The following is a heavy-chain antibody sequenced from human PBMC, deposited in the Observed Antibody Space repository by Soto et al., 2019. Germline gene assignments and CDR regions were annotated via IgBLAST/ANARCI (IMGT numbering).Heavy chain of an antibody. CDR3: ARIGVSSAPDHTDFAS. Sequence: ASVKVSCKASGYTFNLYGITWVRQAPGQGLEWMGLIIGFNGNTNYAADLQGRVTMTTDTSTSTAYTELRGLRSDDTAVYYCARIGVSSAPDHTDFASWGQGALVTVS. V-gene: IGHV1-18*01. CDR2: IIGFNGNT. CDR1: GYTFNLYG. D-gene: IGHD3-16*01. J-gene: IGHJ4*02.